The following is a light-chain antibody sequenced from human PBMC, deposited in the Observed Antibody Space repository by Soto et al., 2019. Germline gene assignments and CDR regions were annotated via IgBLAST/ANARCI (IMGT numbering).Light chain of an antibody. V-gene: IGLV2-14*01. J-gene: IGLJ1*01. Sequence: QSVLTQPASVSGSPGQSITISCTGTSSDVGGYNYVSWYQQHPGKAPKLMIYEVSNRPSGVSNRSSDSKSGNTASLTISGLQAEDEADYYCSSYTSSSTLVFGTGTKVTVL. CDR2: EVS. CDR3: SSYTSSSTLV. CDR1: SSDVGGYNY.